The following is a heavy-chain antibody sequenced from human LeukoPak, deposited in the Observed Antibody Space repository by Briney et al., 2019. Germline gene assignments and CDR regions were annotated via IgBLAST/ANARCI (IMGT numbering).Heavy chain of an antibody. Sequence: SETLSLTCTVSGGSISGYYWSWIRQPPGKGLEWIGSIYYSGSTNYNPSLKSRVTISVDTSKSQFSLKLSSVTAADTAVYYCARDMGRDDYDFWSGYYTLGYWGQGTLVTVSS. D-gene: IGHD3-3*01. CDR3: ARDMGRDDYDFWSGYYTLGY. CDR1: GGSISGYY. V-gene: IGHV4-59*01. CDR2: IYYSGST. J-gene: IGHJ4*02.